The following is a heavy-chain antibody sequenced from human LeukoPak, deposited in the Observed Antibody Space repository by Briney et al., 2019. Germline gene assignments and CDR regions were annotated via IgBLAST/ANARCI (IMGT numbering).Heavy chain of an antibody. Sequence: GGSLRLSCAASGFTFSTYFWMHWVRQAPGKGLVWVSRIKSDGSSSTYADSVKGRFTISRDNAKNSLYLQMNSLRAEDTAVYYCARALPPGWGQGTLVTVSS. V-gene: IGHV3-74*01. J-gene: IGHJ4*02. D-gene: IGHD2-2*01. CDR3: ARALPPG. CDR2: IKSDGSSS. CDR1: GFTFSTYFW.